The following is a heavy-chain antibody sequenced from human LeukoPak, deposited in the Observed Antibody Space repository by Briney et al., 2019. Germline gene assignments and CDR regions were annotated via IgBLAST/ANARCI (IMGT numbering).Heavy chain of an antibody. J-gene: IGHJ4*02. CDR3: ARDSGYYDSSEGY. D-gene: IGHD3-22*01. V-gene: IGHV1-18*01. CDR2: ISAYNGNT. CDR1: GYTFTSCG. Sequence: ASVKVSCKASGYTFTSCGIIWVRPAPGQGLEWMGWISAYNGNTNYAQKLQGRVTMTTDTSTSTAYMDLRSLRSDDTAVYYCARDSGYYDSSEGYWGQGTLVTVSS.